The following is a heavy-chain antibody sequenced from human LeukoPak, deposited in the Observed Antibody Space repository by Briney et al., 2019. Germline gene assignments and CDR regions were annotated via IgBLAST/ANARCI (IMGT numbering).Heavy chain of an antibody. Sequence: SETLSLTCTVSGGSVSSYYWSLIRQPAGKGLEWIGRIYTSGSTNYNPSLKSRVTMSVDTSKNQFSLKLSSVTAADTAVYYCARERIPPSWYSSGWYGGYDGMDVWGQGTTVTVSS. CDR2: IYTSGST. J-gene: IGHJ6*02. V-gene: IGHV4-4*07. D-gene: IGHD6-19*01. CDR3: ARERIPPSWYSSGWYGGYDGMDV. CDR1: GGSVSSYY.